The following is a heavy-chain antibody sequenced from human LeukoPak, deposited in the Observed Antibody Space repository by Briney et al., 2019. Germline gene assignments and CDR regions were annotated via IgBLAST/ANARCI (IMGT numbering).Heavy chain of an antibody. CDR2: IYYSGST. Sequence: SETLSLTCTVSGGSISSSSYYWGWIRQPPGKGLEWIGSIYYSGSTYYNPSLKSRVTISVDTSKNQFSLKLSSVTAADTAVYYCARGYYYDSSGYYYYAFDIWGQGTMVTVSS. D-gene: IGHD3-22*01. V-gene: IGHV4-39*07. CDR3: ARGYYYDSSGYYYYAFDI. J-gene: IGHJ3*02. CDR1: GGSISSSSYY.